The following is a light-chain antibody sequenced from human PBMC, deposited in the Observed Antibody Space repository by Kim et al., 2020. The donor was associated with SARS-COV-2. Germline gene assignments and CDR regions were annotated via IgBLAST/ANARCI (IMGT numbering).Light chain of an antibody. J-gene: IGLJ2*01. CDR1: NIGSKR. V-gene: IGLV3-21*04. CDR3: QVWDSSSDHVV. CDR2: LDR. Sequence: SYELTQPPSVSVAPGETARITCAGINIGSKRVHWYQQKPGQAPVLVIYLDRDRPSGIPERFSGSTSGNTATLTISRVEAGDEADYYCQVWDSSSDHVVFGGGTKLTVL.